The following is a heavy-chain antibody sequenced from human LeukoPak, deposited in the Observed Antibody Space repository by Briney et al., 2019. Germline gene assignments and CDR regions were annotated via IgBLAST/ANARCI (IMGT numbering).Heavy chain of an antibody. V-gene: IGHV3-30*01. CDR1: GFTFSSYA. J-gene: IGHJ4*02. CDR3: ARAPEDGYNYSIDY. Sequence: PGGSLRPSCAASGFTFSSYAMHWVRQAPGKGLEWVAVVSYNGSNKYYADSVKGRFTISRDNSKNTLYLQMNSLRAEDTAVYYCARAPEDGYNYSIDYWGQGTLVTVSS. CDR2: VSYNGSNK. D-gene: IGHD5-24*01.